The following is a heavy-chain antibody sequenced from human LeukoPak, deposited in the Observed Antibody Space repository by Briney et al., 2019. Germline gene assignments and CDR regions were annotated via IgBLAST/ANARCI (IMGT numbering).Heavy chain of an antibody. D-gene: IGHD3-9*01. CDR3: ARHRGSYDILTGYYIDY. J-gene: IGHJ4*02. Sequence: GESLKISCKGSGYSFTSYWISWVHQMPGKGLEWMGIIYPGDSDTRYSPSFQGQVTISADKSISTAYLQWSSLKASDTAMYYCARHRGSYDILTGYYIDYWGQGTLVTVSS. V-gene: IGHV5-51*07. CDR1: GYSFTSYW. CDR2: IYPGDSDT.